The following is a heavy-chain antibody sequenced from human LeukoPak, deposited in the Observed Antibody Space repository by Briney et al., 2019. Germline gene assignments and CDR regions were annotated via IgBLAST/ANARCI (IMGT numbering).Heavy chain of an antibody. D-gene: IGHD6-13*01. J-gene: IGHJ4*02. CDR2: INHSGST. V-gene: IGHV4-34*01. CDR3: VRASWGLFDY. Sequence: PSETLSLTCAVYGGSFSGYYWSWIRQPPGKGLEWIGEINHSGSTNYNPSLKSRVTISVDTSKNQFSLKLSSVSAADTAVYYCVRASWGLFDYWGQGTLVTVSS. CDR1: GGSFSGYY.